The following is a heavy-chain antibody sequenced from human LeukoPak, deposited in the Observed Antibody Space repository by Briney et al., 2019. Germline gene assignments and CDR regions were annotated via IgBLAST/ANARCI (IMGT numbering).Heavy chain of an antibody. CDR3: ARLGRYYYGMGV. V-gene: IGHV4-59*08. Sequence: SETLSPTRCSFWVPLHGLFRDWIRQTPGKGLPWIGCIYFSGSTNYNPSLKSRVTISIETSQSQFSLNVSSVTAAHTAVYFCARLGRYYYGMGVWGQGTTVTVSS. J-gene: IGHJ6*02. CDR2: IYFSGST. CDR1: VPLHGLF.